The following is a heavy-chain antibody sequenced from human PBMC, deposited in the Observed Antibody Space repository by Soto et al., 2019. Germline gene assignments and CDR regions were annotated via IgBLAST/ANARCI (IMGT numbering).Heavy chain of an antibody. J-gene: IGHJ4*02. CDR3: ARGASIVVVPADEFDY. CDR1: GFTFSSYS. V-gene: IGHV3-21*01. CDR2: ISSSSSYI. Sequence: EVQLVESGGGLVKPGGSLRLSCAASGFTFSSYSMNWVRQAPGKGLEWVSSISSSSSYIYYADSVKGRFTISRDNAKNSLYLQMNSLRAEDTAVYYCARGASIVVVPADEFDYWGQGTLVTVSS. D-gene: IGHD2-2*01.